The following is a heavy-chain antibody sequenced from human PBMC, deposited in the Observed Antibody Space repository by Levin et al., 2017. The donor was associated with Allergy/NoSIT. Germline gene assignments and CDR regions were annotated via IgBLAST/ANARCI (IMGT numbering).Heavy chain of an antibody. V-gene: IGHV1-18*01. CDR1: GYTFTSYG. D-gene: IGHD2-2*01. CDR2: ISAYNGNT. Sequence: GASVKVSCKASGYTFTSYGISWVRQAPGQGLEWMGWISAYNGNTNYAQKLQGRVTMTTDTSTSTAYMELRSLRSDDTAVYYCARDGRIVVVPAAVYSSSWYDYWGQGTLVTVSS. J-gene: IGHJ4*02. CDR3: ARDGRIVVVPAAVYSSSWYDY.